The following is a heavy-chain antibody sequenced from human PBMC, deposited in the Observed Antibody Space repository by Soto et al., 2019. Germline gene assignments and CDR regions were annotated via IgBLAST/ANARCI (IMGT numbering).Heavy chain of an antibody. D-gene: IGHD1-1*01. Sequence: PSETLSLTCTVSGGSISSGGYYWSWIRQHPGKGLEWIGYIYYTGSTYYNPSLKSRVTISGDTSKNQFSLKLRSVTAADTAVYYCVRDGTKTLRDWFDPWGQGISVTVSS. CDR3: VRDGTKTLRDWFDP. J-gene: IGHJ5*02. CDR1: GGSISSGGYY. CDR2: IYYTGST. V-gene: IGHV4-31*03.